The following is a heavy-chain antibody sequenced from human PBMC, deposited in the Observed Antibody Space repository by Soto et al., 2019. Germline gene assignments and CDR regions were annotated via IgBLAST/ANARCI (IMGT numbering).Heavy chain of an antibody. CDR1: GDSVSSNSAA. D-gene: IGHD2-2*01. Sequence: SQPLSLTCAISGDSVSSNSAAWNWIRQSPSRSLEWLGRTYYRSKWYNDYAVSVKSRITINPDTSKNQFSLQLNSVTPEDTAVYYCARDRGIVVVPAARLLQEDYYYGTDVWGQGTTVTVSS. CDR2: TYYRSKWYN. J-gene: IGHJ6*02. V-gene: IGHV6-1*01. CDR3: ARDRGIVVVPAARLLQEDYYYGTDV.